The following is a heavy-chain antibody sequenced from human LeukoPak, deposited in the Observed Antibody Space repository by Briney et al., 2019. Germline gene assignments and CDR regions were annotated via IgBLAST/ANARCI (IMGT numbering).Heavy chain of an antibody. Sequence: GGSLRLSCAASGFTFDDNTMHWVHQAPGKGLEWVSLITWDGDSTYYADSVNGRFTMSRDNAKNSLYLQMNSLRAEDTALYYCAKSYTYGWDASDVWGHGTMVIVSS. V-gene: IGHV3-43*01. D-gene: IGHD5-18*01. J-gene: IGHJ3*01. CDR1: GFTFDDNT. CDR2: ITWDGDST. CDR3: AKSYTYGWDASDV.